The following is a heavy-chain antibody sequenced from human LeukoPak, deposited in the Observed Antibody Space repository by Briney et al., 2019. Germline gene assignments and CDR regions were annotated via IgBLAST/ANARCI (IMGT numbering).Heavy chain of an antibody. CDR1: GFTVCSNY. CDR2: IYSGGST. Sequence: GGTLRLSCAASGFTVCSNYMSWVRQAPGKGLEWVSVIYSGGSTYYADSVKGRFTLSRDNSKNTLYLQMNSLRAEDTAVYYCASGSGSYRTPYYYMDVWGTGTTVTVSS. D-gene: IGHD3-10*01. J-gene: IGHJ6*03. CDR3: ASGSGSYRTPYYYMDV. V-gene: IGHV3-53*01.